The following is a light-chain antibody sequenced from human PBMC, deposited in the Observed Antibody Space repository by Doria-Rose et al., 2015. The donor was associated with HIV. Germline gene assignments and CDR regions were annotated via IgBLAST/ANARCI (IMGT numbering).Light chain of an antibody. CDR1: SSDIGNYNY. Sequence: ALTQPASVSGSPGQSITISCTGTSSDIGNYNYVSWYQHHPGKAPKLMIYDVSKRPSGVPDRFSGSKSGNTASLTISGLQAEDEADYYCCSYAGSYSYVLFGGGTKLTVL. CDR2: DVS. V-gene: IGLV2-11*01. J-gene: IGLJ2*01. CDR3: CSYAGSYSYVL.